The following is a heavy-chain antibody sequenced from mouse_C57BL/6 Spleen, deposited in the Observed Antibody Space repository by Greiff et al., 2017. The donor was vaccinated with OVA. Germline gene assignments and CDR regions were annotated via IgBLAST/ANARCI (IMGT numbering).Heavy chain of an antibody. V-gene: IGHV5-9-1*02. Sequence: DVMLVESGEGLVKPGGSLKLSCAASGFTFSSYAMSWVRQTPEKRLEWVAYISSGGDYIYYADTVKGRFTFSRDNARNTLYLQMSRLKSEDTAMYYCTRAAVYYDYDAGGFAYWGQGTLVTVSA. J-gene: IGHJ3*01. CDR2: ISSGGDYI. D-gene: IGHD2-4*01. CDR3: TRAAVYYDYDAGGFAY. CDR1: GFTFSSYA.